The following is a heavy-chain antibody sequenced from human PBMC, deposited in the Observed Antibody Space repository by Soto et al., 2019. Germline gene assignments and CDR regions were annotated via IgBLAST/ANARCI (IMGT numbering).Heavy chain of an antibody. J-gene: IGHJ4*02. D-gene: IGHD6-19*01. CDR1: GFTFSNYG. CDR2: IWYDGSNK. Sequence: GGSLRLSCAASGFTFSNYGMHWVRQAPGKGLERVAVIWYDGSNKYYADSVKGRFTISRDNSKNTLYLQMNSLRAEDTAVYYCARDTIAVAGNYYFDYWGQGTLVTVSS. CDR3: ARDTIAVAGNYYFDY. V-gene: IGHV3-33*01.